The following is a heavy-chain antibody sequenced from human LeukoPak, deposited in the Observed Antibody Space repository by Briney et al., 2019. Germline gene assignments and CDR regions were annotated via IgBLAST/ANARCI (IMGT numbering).Heavy chain of an antibody. CDR2: IYPDDSDT. CDR3: ARRRGSYQYDAFDI. D-gene: IGHD1-26*01. Sequence: GQSLKSSCKGSGYSFTSYWINWVRQMPGKGLEWMGIIYPDDSDTRYSPSFQGQVTISADKSINTAYLQWSSLKASDTAMYYCARRRGSYQYDAFDIWGQGTMVTVSP. CDR1: GYSFTSYW. V-gene: IGHV5-51*01. J-gene: IGHJ3*02.